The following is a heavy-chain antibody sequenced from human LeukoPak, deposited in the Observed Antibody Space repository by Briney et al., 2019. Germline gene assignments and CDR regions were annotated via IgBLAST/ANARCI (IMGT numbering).Heavy chain of an antibody. J-gene: IGHJ3*02. V-gene: IGHV3-21*01. CDR2: ISSSSSYI. Sequence: GRSLRLSCAASGFTFSSYSMNWVRQAPGKGLEWVSSISSSSSYIYYADSVKGRFTISRDNAKNSLYLQMNSLRAEDTAVYYCARAGAHDAFDIWGQGAMVTVSS. D-gene: IGHD1-26*01. CDR1: GFTFSSYS. CDR3: ARAGAHDAFDI.